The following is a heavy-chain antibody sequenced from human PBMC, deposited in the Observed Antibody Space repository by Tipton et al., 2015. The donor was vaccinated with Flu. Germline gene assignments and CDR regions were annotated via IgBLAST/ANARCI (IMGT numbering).Heavy chain of an antibody. CDR3: AREEYCSGGTCYEGWFDP. CDR1: GGSISSYY. V-gene: IGHV4-4*07. CDR2: IYTSGST. J-gene: IGHJ5*02. D-gene: IGHD2-15*01. Sequence: TLSLICIVSGGSISSYYWSWIRQPAGKGLEWIGRIYTSGSTNYNPSLKSRVTMSVDTSKNQFSLKLSSVTAADTAVYYCAREEYCSGGTCYEGWFDPWGQGTLVTVSS.